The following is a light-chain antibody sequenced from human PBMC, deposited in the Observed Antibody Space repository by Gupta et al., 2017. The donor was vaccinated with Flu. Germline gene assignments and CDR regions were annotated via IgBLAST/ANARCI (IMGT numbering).Light chain of an antibody. Sequence: GSNTVNWYQQLQRTVPKILIYDNHQRHSGVPDRFSGSKYDPSASMAIRVLQSEDAADSYCGSWDERRHGGVFGGRTKRSVL. V-gene: IGLV1-44*01. J-gene: IGLJ3*02. CDR2: DNH. CDR1: GSNT. CDR3: GSWDERRHGGV.